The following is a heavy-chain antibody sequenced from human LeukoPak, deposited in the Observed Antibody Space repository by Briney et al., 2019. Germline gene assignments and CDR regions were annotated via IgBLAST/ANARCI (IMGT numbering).Heavy chain of an antibody. CDR3: ATHSGSYMTFQH. J-gene: IGHJ1*01. CDR1: GYTLTELS. D-gene: IGHD1-26*01. Sequence: ASVKVSCKVSGYTLTELSMHWVRQAPGKGLEWMGGFDPEDGETIYAQKFQGRVTMTEDTSTDTAYMELSSLRSEDTAVYYCATHSGSYMTFQHWGQGTLVTVSS. CDR2: FDPEDGET. V-gene: IGHV1-24*01.